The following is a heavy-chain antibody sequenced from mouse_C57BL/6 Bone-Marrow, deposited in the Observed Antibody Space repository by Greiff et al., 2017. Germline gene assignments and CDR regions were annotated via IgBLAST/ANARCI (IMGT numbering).Heavy chain of an antibody. CDR3: ASKDYGSSSSYWYFDV. CDR2: IDPSDSYT. CDR1: GYTFTSYW. D-gene: IGHD1-1*01. J-gene: IGHJ1*03. Sequence: QVQLQQPGAELVRPGTSVKLSCKASGYTFTSYWMHWVKQRPGQGLEWIGVIDPSDSYTNYNQKFKGKATLTVDTSSSTAYMQLSSLTSEDSAVYYCASKDYGSSSSYWYFDVWGTGTMVTVSS. V-gene: IGHV1-59*01.